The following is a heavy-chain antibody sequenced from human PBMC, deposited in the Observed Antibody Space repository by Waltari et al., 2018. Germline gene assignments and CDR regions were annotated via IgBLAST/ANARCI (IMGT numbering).Heavy chain of an antibody. CDR1: GYSLTELS. V-gene: IGHV1-24*01. Sequence: VQLIQSGAEVKKPGASVRLSCKVSGYSLTELSIHWVRQPPGKGLEWMGGFDTERSDTTYAQRFQGRGTMTEDTSTDPAYMERRSLTSDDTAVFYCATDWGYCSDDSCYVGERGDYWGQGTLVTVSS. CDR3: ATDWGYCSDDSCYVGERGDY. D-gene: IGHD2-15*01. J-gene: IGHJ4*02. CDR2: FDTERSDT.